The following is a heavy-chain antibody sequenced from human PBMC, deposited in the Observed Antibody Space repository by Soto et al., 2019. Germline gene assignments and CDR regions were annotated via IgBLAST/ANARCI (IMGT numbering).Heavy chain of an antibody. V-gene: IGHV3-48*02. J-gene: IGHJ6*02. CDR3: ARDRRERPDYYYYYGMDV. Sequence: GGSLRLSCAASGFTFSSYSMNWVRQAPGKGLEWVSYISSSSSTIYYADSVKGRFTISRDNAKNSLYLQMNSLRDEDTAVYYCARDRRERPDYYYYYGMDVWGQGTTVTVSS. CDR1: GFTFSSYS. D-gene: IGHD1-1*01. CDR2: ISSSSSTI.